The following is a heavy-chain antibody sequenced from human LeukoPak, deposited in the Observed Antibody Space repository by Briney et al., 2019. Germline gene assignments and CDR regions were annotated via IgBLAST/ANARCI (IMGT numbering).Heavy chain of an antibody. J-gene: IGHJ4*02. CDR1: GYTFTSYD. CDR2: MNPNSGNT. D-gene: IGHD3-10*01. CDR3: ARLKGYGSGSYYSY. V-gene: IGHV1-8*03. Sequence: ASVKVSCKASGYTFTSYDINWVRQATGQGLEWMGWMNPNSGNTGYAQKFQGRVTITRNTSISTAYMELSRLRSEDTAVYYCARLKGYGSGSYYSYWGQGTLVTVSS.